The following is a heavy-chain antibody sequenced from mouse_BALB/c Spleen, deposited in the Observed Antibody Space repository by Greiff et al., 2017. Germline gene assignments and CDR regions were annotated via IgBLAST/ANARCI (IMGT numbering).Heavy chain of an antibody. CDR1: GYTFTEYT. D-gene: IGHD2-14*01. CDR2: INPNNGGT. V-gene: IGHV1-18*01. Sequence: EVKLMESGPELVKPGASVKISCKTSGYTFTEYTMHWVKQSHGKSLEWIGGINPNNGGTSYNQKFKGKATLTVDKSSSTAYMELRSLTSEDSAVYYCARTTSYYRYYAWFAYWGQGTLVTVSA. J-gene: IGHJ3*01. CDR3: ARTTSYYRYYAWFAY.